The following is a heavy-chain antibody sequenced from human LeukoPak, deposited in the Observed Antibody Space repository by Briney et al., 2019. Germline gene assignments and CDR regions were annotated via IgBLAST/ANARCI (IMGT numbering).Heavy chain of an antibody. Sequence: PSETLSLTCTVSGGSISRSSSYWGWIRQPPGKGLEWIGSIYYSGSTYYNPSLKSRVTISVDTSKNQFSLKLSSVTAADTAVYYCARQRGYGDYWFDPWGQGTLVTVSS. D-gene: IGHD4-17*01. CDR2: IYYSGST. J-gene: IGHJ5*02. V-gene: IGHV4-39*01. CDR1: GGSISRSSSY. CDR3: ARQRGYGDYWFDP.